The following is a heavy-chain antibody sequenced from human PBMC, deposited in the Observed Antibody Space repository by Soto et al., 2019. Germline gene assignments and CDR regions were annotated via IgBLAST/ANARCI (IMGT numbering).Heavy chain of an antibody. CDR2: ILSLESHK. Sequence: GGSLRLSCIGFGFNFSDYYMNWIRQSPVKGLEWVSSILSLESHKYYAASVMGRFSVSRDNAKRSLFLQMNNLRAEDTGIYFCATGLKDTSNRPSFDSWGPGTPVTVSS. D-gene: IGHD2-8*01. CDR3: ATGLKDTSNRPSFDS. V-gene: IGHV3-11*01. CDR1: GFNFSDYY. J-gene: IGHJ4*02.